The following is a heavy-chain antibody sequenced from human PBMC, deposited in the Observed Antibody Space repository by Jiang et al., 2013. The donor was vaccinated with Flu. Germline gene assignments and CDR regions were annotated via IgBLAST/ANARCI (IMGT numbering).Heavy chain of an antibody. D-gene: IGHD3-10*01. CDR3: AREAGSGGNSLNWFDP. Sequence: PTGGGLEWIGYISYSGSTNYNPSLKSRVTISVDTSKNQFSLKLSSVTAADTAVYYCAREAGSGGNSLNWFDPWGQGTLVTVSS. CDR2: ISYSGST. J-gene: IGHJ5*02. V-gene: IGHV4-59*13.